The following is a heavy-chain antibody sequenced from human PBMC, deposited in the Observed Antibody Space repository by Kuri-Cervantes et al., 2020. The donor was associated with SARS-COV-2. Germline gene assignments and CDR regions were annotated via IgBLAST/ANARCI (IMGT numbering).Heavy chain of an antibody. Sequence: SETLSLTCTVSGGSISSYYWSWIRQPPGKGLEWIGYIYYSGSTNYNPSLKSRVTISVDTSKNQFSLKLSSVTAADTAVYYCARLGLADGYNFYYYYYGMDVWGQGTTVTDSS. J-gene: IGHJ6*02. CDR1: GGSISSYY. V-gene: IGHV4-59*01. D-gene: IGHD5-24*01. CDR3: ARLGLADGYNFYYYYYGMDV. CDR2: IYYSGST.